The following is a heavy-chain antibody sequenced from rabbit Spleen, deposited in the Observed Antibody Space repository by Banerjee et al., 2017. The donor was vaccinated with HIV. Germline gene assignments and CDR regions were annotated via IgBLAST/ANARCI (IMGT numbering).Heavy chain of an antibody. CDR3: ARDLVAVIGWNFSL. J-gene: IGHJ4*01. V-gene: IGHV1S40*01. D-gene: IGHD1-1*01. Sequence: QSLEESGGDLVKPGASLTLTCTASGFSFSYSDYMCWVRQAPGKGLEWIACIDTGSSGFTYFASWAKGRFTISKTSSTTVTLQMTSLTAADTATYFCARDLVAVIGWNFSLWGPGTLVTVS. CDR1: GFSFSYSDY. CDR2: IDTGSSGFT.